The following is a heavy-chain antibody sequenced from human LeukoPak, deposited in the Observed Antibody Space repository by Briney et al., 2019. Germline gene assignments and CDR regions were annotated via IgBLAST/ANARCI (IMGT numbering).Heavy chain of an antibody. D-gene: IGHD2-2*01. V-gene: IGHV3-23*01. CDR3: AKGVVPAGYYYYYYGMDV. Sequence: GRSLRLSCAASAFTFSHYGMHWVRQAPGKGLEWVSAISGSGGNTYYADSVKGWFTISRDNSKNTLYLQMNSLRGEDTAVYYCAKGVVPAGYYYYYYGMDVWGQGTTVTVSS. CDR1: AFTFSHYG. CDR2: ISGSGGNT. J-gene: IGHJ6*02.